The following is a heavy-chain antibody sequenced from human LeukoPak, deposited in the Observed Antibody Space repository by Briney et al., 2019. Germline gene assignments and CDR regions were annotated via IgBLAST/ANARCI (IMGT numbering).Heavy chain of an antibody. Sequence: ASVKVSCKASGGTFSSYAISWVRQAPGQGLEWMGGIIPIFGTANYAQKFQGRVTITADESTSTAYMELSRLRSDDTAVYYCARGRGYSGYLDPWGQGTLVTVSS. J-gene: IGHJ5*02. CDR2: IIPIFGTA. V-gene: IGHV1-69*01. D-gene: IGHD5-12*01. CDR1: GGTFSSYA. CDR3: ARGRGYSGYLDP.